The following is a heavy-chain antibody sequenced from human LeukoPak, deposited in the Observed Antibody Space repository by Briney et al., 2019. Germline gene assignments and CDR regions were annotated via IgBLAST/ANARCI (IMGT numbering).Heavy chain of an antibody. V-gene: IGHV1-18*01. CDR3: ARALPKRGIDY. CDR2: ISAYNGNT. Sequence: WMGWISAYNGNTNYAQKLQGRVTMTTDTSTSTAYMELRSLRSDDTAVYYCARALPKRGIDYWGQGTLVTVSS. J-gene: IGHJ4*02.